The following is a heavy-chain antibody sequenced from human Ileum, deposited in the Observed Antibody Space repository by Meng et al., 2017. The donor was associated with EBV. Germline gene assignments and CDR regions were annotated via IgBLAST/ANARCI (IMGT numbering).Heavy chain of an antibody. CDR1: GGSISSSNW. CDR2: IYHSGIT. V-gene: IGHV4-4*02. J-gene: IGHJ4*02. D-gene: IGHD1-14*01. Sequence: QVLLQESGPGLVKPSGTLSLTCAASGGSISSSNWWSWVRQPPGKGLEWIGKIYHSGITIYNPSLKSRVTMSVDNSKNQFSLKLNSMTAADTAVYYCARDPTGGEDHQRIWGQGTLVTVSS. CDR3: ARDPTGGEDHQRI.